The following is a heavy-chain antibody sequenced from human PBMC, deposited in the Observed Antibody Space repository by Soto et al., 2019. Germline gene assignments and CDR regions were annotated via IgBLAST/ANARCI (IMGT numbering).Heavy chain of an antibody. J-gene: IGHJ3*02. CDR3: ASDVTPGGSSAFDI. CDR1: GFTFNRDA. V-gene: IGHV3-30-3*01. D-gene: IGHD2-15*01. Sequence: SGGGVVQPGRSLRLSCAASGFTFNRDAMHWVRQAPGKGLEWVAVMSYDGSDKYYADSVKGRFTISRDNSKNTLYVQMNSLRAEDTAVYYCASDVTPGGSSAFDIWGQGTMVTVSS. CDR2: MSYDGSDK.